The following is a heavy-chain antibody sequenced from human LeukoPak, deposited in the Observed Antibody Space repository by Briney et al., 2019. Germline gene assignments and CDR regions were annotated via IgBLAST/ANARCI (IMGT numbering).Heavy chain of an antibody. CDR2: ISSSGSTI. V-gene: IGHV3-48*04. CDR3: ARVSSSGWQIDY. CDR1: GLTFSSYA. J-gene: IGHJ4*02. D-gene: IGHD6-19*01. Sequence: RPGGSLRLSCAASGLTFSSYAMSWVRQAPGKGLEWVSYISSSGSTIYYADSVKGRFTISRDNAKNSLYLQMNSLRAEDTAVYYCARVSSSGWQIDYWGQGTLVTVSS.